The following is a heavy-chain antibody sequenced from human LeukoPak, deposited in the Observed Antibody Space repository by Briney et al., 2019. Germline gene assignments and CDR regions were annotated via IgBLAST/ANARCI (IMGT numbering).Heavy chain of an antibody. J-gene: IGHJ4*02. CDR1: GGSISSYY. CDR2: IYYSGST. CDR3: ARSLRYFGYFDY. V-gene: IGHV4-59*12. Sequence: SETLSLTCTVSGGSISSYYWSWIRQPPGKGLEWIGHIYYSGSTNYNPSLKSRVTMSVDTSKNQFSLKLSSVTAADTAVYYCARSLRYFGYFDYWGQGTLVTVSS. D-gene: IGHD3-9*01.